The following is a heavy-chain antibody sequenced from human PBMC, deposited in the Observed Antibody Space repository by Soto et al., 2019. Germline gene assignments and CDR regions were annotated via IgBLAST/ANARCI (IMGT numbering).Heavy chain of an antibody. Sequence: QVQLQESGPGLVKPSETLSLTCIVSGGSISNYYWSWIRQPPGKGLEWIGYIYYRGSPNYNPSLKGRGTMSVDTAKNQCALKLSSVPAADTAVYYCARGGYHWTGGTDYWGQGTLVTVSS. J-gene: IGHJ4*02. CDR1: GGSISNYY. CDR3: ARGGYHWTGGTDY. CDR2: IYYRGSP. V-gene: IGHV4-59*01. D-gene: IGHD1-20*01.